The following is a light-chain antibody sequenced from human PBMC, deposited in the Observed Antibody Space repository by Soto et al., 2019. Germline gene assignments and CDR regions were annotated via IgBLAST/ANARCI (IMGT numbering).Light chain of an antibody. CDR2: GAS. CDR1: QTVTSDY. Sequence: EVVLTQSPGTLSLSPGERATLSCRASQTVTSDYLAWYQQKPGQAPRLLIYGASSRATGIPDRFSGSGSGTDFTLTVIRLEPEDFAVYFCQQYGGASFTFGGGTKVEI. CDR3: QQYGGASFT. V-gene: IGKV3-20*01. J-gene: IGKJ4*01.